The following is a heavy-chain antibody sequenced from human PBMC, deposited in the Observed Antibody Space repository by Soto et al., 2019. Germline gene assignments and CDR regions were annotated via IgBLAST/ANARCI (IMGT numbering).Heavy chain of an antibody. Sequence: QVQLVQSGAEVKKPGSSVKVSCKASGGTFSSYAISWVRQAPGQGLEWMGGIIPIFGTANYAQKFQGRVTITADESTSTAYMELSSLRSEDTAVYYCARDNEPGYYDGSGHAFDIWGQGTMVTVSS. CDR2: IIPIFGTA. J-gene: IGHJ3*02. CDR3: ARDNEPGYYDGSGHAFDI. CDR1: GGTFSSYA. V-gene: IGHV1-69*01. D-gene: IGHD3-22*01.